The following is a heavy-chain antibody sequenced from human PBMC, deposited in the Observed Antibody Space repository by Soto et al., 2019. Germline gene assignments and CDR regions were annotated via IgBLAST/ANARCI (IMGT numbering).Heavy chain of an antibody. CDR3: ARDLGFSDFVVQY. V-gene: IGHV1-18*01. J-gene: IGHJ4*02. Sequence: GVSVKVSCKACGYRFKSYGISWVRQDPGQGLEWMGWISAYNGNTNYAQKLQGRVTMTTDTSTSTAYMELRSLRSDDTAVYFCARDLGFSDFVVQYWGQRTLVTVSS. D-gene: IGHD2-21*02. CDR2: ISAYNGNT. CDR1: GYRFKSYG.